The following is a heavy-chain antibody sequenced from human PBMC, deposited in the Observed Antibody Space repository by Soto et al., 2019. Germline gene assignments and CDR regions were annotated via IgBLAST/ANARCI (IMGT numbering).Heavy chain of an antibody. V-gene: IGHV4-59*01. Sequence: PSETLSLTCTVSGGSISSSSWSWIRQPPGRGLEWNGYIYNNGRTDYNPSLKSRVTISVDTSKNHFSLKLSSVTPADTAVYYCARARFCTSTSCYHYFDFWGQGTLVTVSS. D-gene: IGHD2-2*01. CDR2: IYNNGRT. CDR3: ARARFCTSTSCYHYFDF. CDR1: GGSISSSS. J-gene: IGHJ4*02.